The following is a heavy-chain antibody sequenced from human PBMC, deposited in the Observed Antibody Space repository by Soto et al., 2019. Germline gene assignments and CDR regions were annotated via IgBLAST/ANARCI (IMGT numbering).Heavy chain of an antibody. Sequence: EVQLVESGGGLVQPGGSLRLSCAASGFTFSSYWMTWARQAPGKGLEWVASMNRDGSEKRYVDSVEGRFTISRDNAKNSLFLQMNSLSPDDTAVYYCGREAGRRCDYWGQGSLVTVSS. D-gene: IGHD6-19*01. CDR1: GFTFSSYW. CDR3: GREAGRRCDY. J-gene: IGHJ4*02. CDR2: MNRDGSEK. V-gene: IGHV3-7*01.